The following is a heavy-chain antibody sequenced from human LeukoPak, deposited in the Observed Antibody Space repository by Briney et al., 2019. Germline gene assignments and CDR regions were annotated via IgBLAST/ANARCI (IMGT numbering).Heavy chain of an antibody. CDR3: ARQQGIQYLNFDY. D-gene: IGHD5-24*01. CDR1: GYTFTSYY. V-gene: IGHV1-46*01. Sequence: ASVKVSCKASGYTFTSYYIHWLRQAPGQGPEWMGMINLIGGLTHYAPKFQGRVTMTRDTSTSTVYVELSSLGSEDTAVYYCARQQGIQYLNFDYWGQGALITVSS. CDR2: INLIGGLT. J-gene: IGHJ4*02.